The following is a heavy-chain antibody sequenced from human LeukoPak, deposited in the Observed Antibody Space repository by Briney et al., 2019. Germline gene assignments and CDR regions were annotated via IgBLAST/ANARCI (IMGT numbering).Heavy chain of an antibody. V-gene: IGHV3-21*01. CDR1: GFTFSSYS. J-gene: IGHJ4*02. CDR2: ISSSSSYI. CDR3: ARTGYSYGYPFDY. Sequence: TGGSLRLSCAASGFTFSSYSMNWVRQAPGKGLEWVSSISSSSSYIYYADSVKGRFTISRDNAKNSLYLQMNSLRAEDTAVYYCARTGYSYGYPFDYWGQGTLVTVSS. D-gene: IGHD5-18*01.